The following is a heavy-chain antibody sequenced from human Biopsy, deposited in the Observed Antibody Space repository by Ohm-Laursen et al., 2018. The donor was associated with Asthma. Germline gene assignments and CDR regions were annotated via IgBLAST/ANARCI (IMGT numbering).Heavy chain of an antibody. CDR2: ISYDGNHK. CDR1: GFMFRSFG. V-gene: IGHV3-30*18. J-gene: IGHJ4*02. Sequence: RSLRLSCAVSGFMFRSFGMHWVRQAPGKGLEWVAVISYDGNHKFYEDSVKGRFTISRDNSKNTLYLQMNSLRTEDTAVYYCAKRRGYSGHDNDYWGQGTLVSVSS. D-gene: IGHD5-12*01. CDR3: AKRRGYSGHDNDY.